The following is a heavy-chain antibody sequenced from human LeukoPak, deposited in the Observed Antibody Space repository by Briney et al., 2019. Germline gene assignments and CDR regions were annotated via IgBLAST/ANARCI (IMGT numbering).Heavy chain of an antibody. CDR1: GGTFSSYA. D-gene: IGHD6-6*01. J-gene: IGHJ4*02. CDR2: IIPILGIA. V-gene: IGHV1-69*04. CDR3: ARGLGLSSSSGFDVY. Sequence: SVKVSRKASGGTFSSYAISWVRQAPGQGLEWMGRIIPILGIANYAQKFQGRVTITADKSTSTAYMELSSLRSEDTAVYYCARGLGLSSSSGFDVYWGQGTLVTVSS.